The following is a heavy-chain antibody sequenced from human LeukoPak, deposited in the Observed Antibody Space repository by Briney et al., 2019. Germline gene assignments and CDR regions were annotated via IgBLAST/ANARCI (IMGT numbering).Heavy chain of an antibody. Sequence: ASVNVSCKACGYTFTCHGISWVRQAPGQGIEWMGGISVYNGNTKYAQKLQGRVTMTTETSTRTAYIALSGLSSDDTTVYYCARVVSRPGDYSFDYWGQGTLVTVSS. CDR1: GYTFTCHG. J-gene: IGHJ4*02. CDR3: ARVVSRPGDYSFDY. D-gene: IGHD5/OR15-5a*01. CDR2: ISVYNGNT. V-gene: IGHV1-18*01.